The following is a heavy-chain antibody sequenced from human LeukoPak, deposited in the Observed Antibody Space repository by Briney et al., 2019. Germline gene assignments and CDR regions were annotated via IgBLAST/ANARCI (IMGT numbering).Heavy chain of an antibody. J-gene: IGHJ4*02. CDR3: ARVIVGATRSFDY. CDR2: INWNGGST. CDR1: GLSFDDYG. V-gene: IGHV3-20*04. D-gene: IGHD1-26*01. Sequence: GGSLRLSCAASGLSFDDYGMSWVRQAPGKGLEWVSGINWNGGSTGYADSVKGRFTISRDNAKNSLYLQMNSLRAEDTALYYCARVIVGATRSFDYWGQGTLVTVSS.